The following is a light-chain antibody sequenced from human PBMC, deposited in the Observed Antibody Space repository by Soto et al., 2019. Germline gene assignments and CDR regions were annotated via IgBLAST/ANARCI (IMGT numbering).Light chain of an antibody. Sequence: DIRMTRSPSTLSGSVGDRVTITCRASQTISSWLAWYQQKPGKAPKLLIYKASTLKSGVPSRFSGSGSGTEFTLTISSLQPDDFATYYCQHYNSYSEALGQGTKVDIK. CDR2: KAS. J-gene: IGKJ1*01. CDR1: QTISSW. CDR3: QHYNSYSEA. V-gene: IGKV1-5*03.